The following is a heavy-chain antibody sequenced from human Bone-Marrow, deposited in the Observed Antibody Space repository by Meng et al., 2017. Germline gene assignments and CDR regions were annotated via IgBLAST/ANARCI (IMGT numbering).Heavy chain of an antibody. CDR3: ARGPTTMAHDFDY. Sequence: GHRQGSGPGPVKPSQTLALTCTVSGGSISSGGYYWSWIRQHPGKGLEWIGYIYYSGTTYYNPSLSSLVTISVDTSQNNLSLKLSSVTAEDSAVYYCARGPTTMAHDFDYWGQGTLVTVSS. J-gene: IGHJ4*02. D-gene: IGHD4-11*01. CDR1: GGSISSGGYY. CDR2: IYYSGTT. V-gene: IGHV4-31*01.